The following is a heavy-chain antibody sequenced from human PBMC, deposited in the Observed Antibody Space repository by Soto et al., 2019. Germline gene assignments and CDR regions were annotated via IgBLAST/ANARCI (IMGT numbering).Heavy chain of an antibody. CDR3: ARDPPDYYETSGYFDFDY. D-gene: IGHD3-22*01. CDR1: GFTFSSFA. J-gene: IGHJ4*02. Sequence: QVQLVESGGGVVQPGRSLRLSCAASGFTFSSFAMHWVRQAPVKGLEWVAFIWYDGSNTHYADSVKGRFTISRDNSKNTLYLQMNSLRADDTAVYYCARDPPDYYETSGYFDFDYWGQGTLVTVSS. CDR2: IWYDGSNT. V-gene: IGHV3-33*01.